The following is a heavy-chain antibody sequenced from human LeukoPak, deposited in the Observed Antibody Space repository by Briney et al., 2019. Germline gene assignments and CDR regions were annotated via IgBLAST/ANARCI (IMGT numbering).Heavy chain of an antibody. CDR1: GNTFTSYD. CDR3: ARGSVVVPAASSFIDY. J-gene: IGHJ4*02. Sequence: GASVKVSCKASGNTFTSYDINWVRQATGQGLEWMGWMNPNSGNTGYAQKFQGRVTMTRNTSISTAYMELSSLRSEDTAVYYCARGSVVVPAASSFIDYWGQGTLVTVSS. D-gene: IGHD2-2*01. CDR2: MNPNSGNT. V-gene: IGHV1-8*01.